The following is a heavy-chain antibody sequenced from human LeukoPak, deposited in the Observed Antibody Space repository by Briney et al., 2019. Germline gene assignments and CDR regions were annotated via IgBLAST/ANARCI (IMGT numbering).Heavy chain of an antibody. D-gene: IGHD6-13*01. CDR3: ARGYSSSWSDAFDI. J-gene: IGHJ3*02. CDR1: GFTFSSYG. Sequence: GRSLRLSCAASGFTFSSYGMHWVRQAPGKGLEWVSYISSSGSTIYYADSVKGRFTISRDSAKNSLYLQMNSLRAEDTAVYYCARGYSSSWSDAFDIWGQGTMVTVSS. CDR2: ISSSGSTI. V-gene: IGHV3-48*04.